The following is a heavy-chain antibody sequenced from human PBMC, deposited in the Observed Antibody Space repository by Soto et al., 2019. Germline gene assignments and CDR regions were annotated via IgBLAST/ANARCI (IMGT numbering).Heavy chain of an antibody. CDR2: INHSGST. CDR1: GGSFSGYY. Sequence: QVQLQQWGAGLLKPSETLSLTCAVYGGSFSGYYWSWIRQPPGKGLEWIGEINHSGSTNYNPSLKSRVTIAVDTSKNQFSLELSSVTAADTAVYYCARGGTVVPAAMLAYWGQGTLVTVSS. CDR3: ARGGTVVPAAMLAY. D-gene: IGHD2-2*01. J-gene: IGHJ4*02. V-gene: IGHV4-34*01.